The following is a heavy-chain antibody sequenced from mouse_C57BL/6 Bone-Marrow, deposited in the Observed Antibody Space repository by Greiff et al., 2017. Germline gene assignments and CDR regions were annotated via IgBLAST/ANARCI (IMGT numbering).Heavy chain of an antibody. Sequence: QVQLQQSDAELVKPGASVKISCKVSGYTFTDHTIHWMKQRPEQGLEWIGYIYPRDGSTKYNEKFKGKATLTADKSSSTAYMQLNNLTSENSAVYVCAIRYCVSSYSYWYFDVWGTGTTVTVSS. V-gene: IGHV1-78*01. CDR2: IYPRDGST. D-gene: IGHD1-1*01. CDR3: AIRYCVSSYSYWYFDV. CDR1: GYTFTDHT. J-gene: IGHJ1*03.